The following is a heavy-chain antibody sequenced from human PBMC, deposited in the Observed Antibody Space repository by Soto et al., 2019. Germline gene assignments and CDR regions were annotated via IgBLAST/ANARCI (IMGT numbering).Heavy chain of an antibody. J-gene: IGHJ6*02. CDR3: AKDRSPNWNYGMDV. CDR1: GFTFSSYG. Sequence: GGSLRLSCAASGFTFSSYGMHWVRQAPGKGLEWVAVISYDGSNKYYADSVKGRFTISRDNSKNTLYLQMNSLRAEDTAVYYCAKDRSPNWNYGMDVWGQGTTVTVSS. CDR2: ISYDGSNK. V-gene: IGHV3-30*18. D-gene: IGHD1-1*01.